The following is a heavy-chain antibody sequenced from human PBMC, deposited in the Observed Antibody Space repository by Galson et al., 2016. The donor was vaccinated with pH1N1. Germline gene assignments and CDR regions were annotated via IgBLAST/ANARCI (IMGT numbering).Heavy chain of an antibody. CDR1: GFSLTTPGVG. D-gene: IGHD1-26*01. CDR2: ISSNDDH. J-gene: IGHJ4*02. V-gene: IGHV2-5*01. CDR3: THNWWEQQYGVGFDH. Sequence: PALVKPTQTLTLTCTFSGFSLTTPGVGVGWIRQPPGKALEWFGIISSNDDHHYSPSLNNRVTITKDTSRNQVVLTMTNMDPVDTGTYFCTHNWWEQQYGVGFDHWGQGILVTVSS.